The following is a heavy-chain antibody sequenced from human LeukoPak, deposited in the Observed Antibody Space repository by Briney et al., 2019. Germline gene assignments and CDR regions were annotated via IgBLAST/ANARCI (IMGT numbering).Heavy chain of an antibody. J-gene: IGHJ4*02. CDR3: ARVAKERVGGVYYFDY. V-gene: IGHV3-13*01. CDR1: GFTFSDYD. Sequence: PGGSQRLSCAASGFTFSDYDMHWVRQPTGKGLEWVSAIGTAGVTYYTGSVKGRFTISRENAKNSLYLQMNSLRAGDTAVYYCARVAKERVGGVYYFDYWGQGTLVTVSS. CDR2: IGTAGVT. D-gene: IGHD1-1*01.